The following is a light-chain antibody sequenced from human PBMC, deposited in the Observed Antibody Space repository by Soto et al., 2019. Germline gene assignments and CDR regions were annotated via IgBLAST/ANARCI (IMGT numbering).Light chain of an antibody. Sequence: IVMTQSPATLSVSPGGRVTLSCRASQNVGSDLAWYQQKPGQAPRLLIYRASTRATNVPARFSGSGSETEFTLTINSLQSEDFAVYYCQHYKNWPITFGQGTRLEIK. CDR3: QHYKNWPIT. CDR1: QNVGSD. CDR2: RAS. V-gene: IGKV3-15*01. J-gene: IGKJ5*01.